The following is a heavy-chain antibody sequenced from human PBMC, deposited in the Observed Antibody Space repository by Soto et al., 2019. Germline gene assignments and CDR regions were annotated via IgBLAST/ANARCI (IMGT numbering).Heavy chain of an antibody. D-gene: IGHD3-3*01. CDR3: ARTRFLEWLFGAFDI. CDR2: IYYSGST. J-gene: IGHJ3*02. Sequence: TSETLSLTCTVSGGSISSYYWSWIRQPPGKGLEWIGYIYYSGSTNYNPSLKSRVTISVDTSKNQFSLKLSSVTAADTAVYYCARTRFLEWLFGAFDIWGQGTMVTVSS. CDR1: GGSISSYY. V-gene: IGHV4-59*01.